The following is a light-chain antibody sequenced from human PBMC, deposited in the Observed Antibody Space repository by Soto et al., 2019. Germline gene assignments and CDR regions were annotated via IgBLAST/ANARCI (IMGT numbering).Light chain of an antibody. CDR1: SSNIGSNY. CDR2: DNN. J-gene: IGLJ2*01. Sequence: QSVLTQPPSVSAAPGQTVTTSCSGSSSNIGSNYVSWYQHLPGTAPKLLIYDNNKRPSGIPDRFSGSQSGTSATLGITGLQTGDEADYYCGTWDSSLSAVFGGGTKLTVL. V-gene: IGLV1-51*01. CDR3: GTWDSSLSAV.